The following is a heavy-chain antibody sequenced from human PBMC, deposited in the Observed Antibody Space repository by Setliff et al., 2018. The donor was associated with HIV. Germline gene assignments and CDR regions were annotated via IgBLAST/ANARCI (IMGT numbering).Heavy chain of an antibody. CDR2: VHHTGYI. Sequence: SETLSLTCAVYGGPSTDHYWNWIRQSPGMGLEWIAEVHHTGYINYNPSLRSRVSVSRDMSSNQFSLRLSSVTAADAAVYYCAAFFVTPMTTQDFWGQGTLVTVSS. J-gene: IGHJ4*02. V-gene: IGHV4-34*01. CDR3: AAFFVTPMTTQDF. CDR1: GGPSTDHY. D-gene: IGHD4-4*01.